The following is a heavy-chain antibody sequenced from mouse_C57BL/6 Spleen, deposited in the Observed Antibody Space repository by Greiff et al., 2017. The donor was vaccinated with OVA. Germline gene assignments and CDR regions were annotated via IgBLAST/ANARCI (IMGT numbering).Heavy chain of an antibody. V-gene: IGHV1-15*01. J-gene: IGHJ2*01. CDR2: IDPETGGT. CDR3: TSKTGY. Sequence: VQRVESGAELVRPGASVTLSCKASGYTFTDYEMHWVKQTPVHGLEWIGAIDPETGGTAYNQKFKGKAILTADKSSSTAYMELRSLTSEDSAVYYCTSKTGYWGQGTTLTVSS. CDR1: GYTFTDYE. D-gene: IGHD4-1*01.